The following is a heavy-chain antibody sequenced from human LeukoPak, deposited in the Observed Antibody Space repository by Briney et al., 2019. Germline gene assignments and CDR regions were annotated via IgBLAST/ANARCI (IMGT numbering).Heavy chain of an antibody. CDR2: ISAHNGNT. CDR3: ARSREPSPRGLIQLDY. D-gene: IGHD3-10*01. V-gene: IGHV1-18*01. Sequence: ASVKVSCKASGYTFSSYGISWVRQAPGQGLEWMGWISAHNGNTNYAQKVQVRVSMTTDTSTSTAYMELRSLRSDDTAVYYCARSREPSPRGLIQLDYWGQGTLVTVSS. CDR1: GYTFSSYG. J-gene: IGHJ4*02.